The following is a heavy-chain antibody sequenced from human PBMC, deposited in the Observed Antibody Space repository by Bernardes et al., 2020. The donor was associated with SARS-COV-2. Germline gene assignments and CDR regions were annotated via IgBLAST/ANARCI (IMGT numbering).Heavy chain of an antibody. CDR1: GGSFSGYY. V-gene: IGHV4-38-2*02. CDR2: IYHSGST. Sequence: SETLSLTCAVYGGSFSGYYWGWIRQPPGKGLEWIGSIYHSGSTYYNPSLKSRVTISVDTSKNQFSLKLSSVTAADTAVYYCAREPADDWNYGGGWFDPWGQGTLVTVSS. J-gene: IGHJ5*02. D-gene: IGHD1-7*01. CDR3: AREPADDWNYGGGWFDP.